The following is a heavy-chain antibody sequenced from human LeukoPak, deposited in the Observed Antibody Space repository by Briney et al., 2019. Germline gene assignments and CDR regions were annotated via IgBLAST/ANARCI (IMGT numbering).Heavy chain of an antibody. CDR1: GFTFSSYA. D-gene: IGHD3-3*01. CDR3: ARGGFTIFGVVTPGDGMDV. J-gene: IGHJ6*02. V-gene: IGHV3-30-3*01. CDR2: ISYDGSNK. Sequence: GGSLRLPCAASGFTFSSYAMHWVRQAPGKGLEWVAVISYDGSNKYYADSVKGRFTISRDNSKNTLYLQMNSLRAEDTAVYYCARGGFTIFGVVTPGDGMDVWGQGTTVTVSS.